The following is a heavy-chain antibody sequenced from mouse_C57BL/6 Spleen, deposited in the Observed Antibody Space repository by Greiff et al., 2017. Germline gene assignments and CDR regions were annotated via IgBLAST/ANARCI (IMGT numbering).Heavy chain of an antibody. CDR2: ISDGGSYT. CDR3: AREGYYGNYHDY. CDR1: GFTFSSYA. D-gene: IGHD2-1*01. J-gene: IGHJ2*01. Sequence: DVKLVESGGGLVKPGGSLKLSCAASGFTFSSYAMSWVRQTPEKRLEWVATISDGGSYTYYPDNVKGRFTISRDNAKNNLYLQMSQLKSEDTAMYYCAREGYYGNYHDYWGQGTTLTVSS. V-gene: IGHV5-4*01.